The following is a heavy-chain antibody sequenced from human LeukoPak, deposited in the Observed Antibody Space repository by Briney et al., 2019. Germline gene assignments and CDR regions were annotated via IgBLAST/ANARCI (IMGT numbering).Heavy chain of an antibody. Sequence: SETLSLTCNVSGGSISSGDYYWTWIRQPSGKGLEWIGYIFSSGGTYYNPSLKSRVTISLDTSKNQFSLKLTSVTAADTAVYYCARGYSGSYYQFDYWGQGTLVTVSS. CDR2: IFSSGGT. CDR3: ARGYSGSYYQFDY. D-gene: IGHD1-26*01. V-gene: IGHV4-30-4*08. J-gene: IGHJ4*02. CDR1: GGSISSGDYY.